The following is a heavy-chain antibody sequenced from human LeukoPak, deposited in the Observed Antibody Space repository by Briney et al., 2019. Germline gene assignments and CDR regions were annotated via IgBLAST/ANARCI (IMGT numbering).Heavy chain of an antibody. J-gene: IGHJ4*02. CDR2: ISSSGSTI. CDR3: ARESRAGYDYVWESYRYTGLDY. V-gene: IGHV3-48*03. Sequence: RPGGSLRLSCAASGFAFRTYEMNWVHQAPGKGLEWVSYISSSGSTIYYADSVKGRFTISRDNAKNSLYLQMNSLRAEDTAVYYCARESRAGYDYVWESYRYTGLDYWGQGTLVTVSS. D-gene: IGHD3-16*02. CDR1: GFAFRTYE.